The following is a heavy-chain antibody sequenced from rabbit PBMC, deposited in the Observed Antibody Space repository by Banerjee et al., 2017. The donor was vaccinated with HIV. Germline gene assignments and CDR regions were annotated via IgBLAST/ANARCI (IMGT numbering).Heavy chain of an antibody. D-gene: IGHD7-1*01. CDR3: ARGDWAGYAGYGQIFNL. CDR2: IDPVLHST. CDR1: GFDFSSYS. J-gene: IGHJ4*01. V-gene: IGHV1S7*01. Sequence: QLVESGGGLVQPGGSLRLSCKASGFDFSSYSMNWVRQAPGKGLEWIGYIDPVLHSTYYAGWVNGRFTISSHNAQNTLFLQLNSLTAADTATYFCARGDWAGYAGYGQIFNLWGPGTLVTVS.